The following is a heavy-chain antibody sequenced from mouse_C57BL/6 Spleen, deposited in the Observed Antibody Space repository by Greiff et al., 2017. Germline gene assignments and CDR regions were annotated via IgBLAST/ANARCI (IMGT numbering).Heavy chain of an antibody. V-gene: IGHV1-19*01. CDR3: ARRAWDDYFDY. CDR1: GYTFTDYY. Sequence: EVQLQQSGPVLVKPGASVKMSCKASGYTFTDYYMNWVKQSHGKSLEWIGVINPYNGGTSYNQKFKGKATLTVDKSSSTAYMELNSLTSEDSAVYYCARRAWDDYFDYWGQGTTLTVSS. J-gene: IGHJ2*01. D-gene: IGHD4-1*01. CDR2: INPYNGGT.